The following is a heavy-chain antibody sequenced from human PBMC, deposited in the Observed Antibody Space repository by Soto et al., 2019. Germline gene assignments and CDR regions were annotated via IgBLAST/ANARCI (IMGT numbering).Heavy chain of an antibody. CDR3: ARELGYDCPDSYCYALSGLDV. J-gene: IGHJ6*02. Sequence: QVQLVQSGAEVKKPGASVKVSCTASGYTFIDYYMHWVRQAPGQGLEWMGWINPSSGGTHYAQKFQGSVAMTRDTSNRIVYMELSRLKSDDTAMYYCARELGYDCPDSYCYALSGLDVWGQGTRVTVSS. CDR2: INPSSGGT. V-gene: IGHV1-2*02. CDR1: GYTFIDYY. D-gene: IGHD2-15*01.